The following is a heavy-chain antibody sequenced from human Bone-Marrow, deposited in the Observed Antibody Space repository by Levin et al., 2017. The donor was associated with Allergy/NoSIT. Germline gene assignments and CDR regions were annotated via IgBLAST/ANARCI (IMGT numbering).Heavy chain of an antibody. CDR1: GYTFTGYY. V-gene: IGHV1-2*02. CDR3: ARNDAGAARSLGPMTATELEFLKTNGMDV. Sequence: GESLKISCQASGYTFTGYYMHWVRQAPGQGLEWMGWINPNSGGTNYAQKFQGRVTMTRDTSISTAYMELSRLRSDDTAVYYCARNDAGAARSLGPMTATELEFLKTNGMDVWGQGTTVTVSS. CDR2: INPNSGGT. D-gene: IGHD2-21*02. J-gene: IGHJ6*02.